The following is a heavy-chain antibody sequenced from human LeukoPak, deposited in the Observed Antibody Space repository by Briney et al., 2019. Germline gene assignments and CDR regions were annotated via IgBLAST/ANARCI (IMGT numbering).Heavy chain of an antibody. Sequence: GGSLRLSCEASGFTFSSYGIHWVRQAPGKGLEWVAFIRYDGTNQYYSDSVKGRFIISRNNAMNTVYLQLHGLRPEDTALYYCAKDQRGTYSRYLDFWGQGTLVTVSS. V-gene: IGHV3-30*02. J-gene: IGHJ4*02. D-gene: IGHD1-26*01. CDR2: IRYDGTNQ. CDR1: GFTFSSYG. CDR3: AKDQRGTYSRYLDF.